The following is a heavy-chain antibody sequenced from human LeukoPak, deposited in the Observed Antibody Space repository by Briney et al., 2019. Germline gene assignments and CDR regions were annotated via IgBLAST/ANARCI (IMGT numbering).Heavy chain of an antibody. CDR3: ARGDSGSYHLDY. CDR1: GFTFSSYW. CDR2: INSDGSST. D-gene: IGHD1-26*01. Sequence: GGSLRLSCAASGFTFSSYWMHWVRQAPGKGLAWVSRINSDGSSTSYADSVKGRFTICRDNAKNTLYLQMNSLRAEDTAVYYCARGDSGSYHLDYWGQGTLVTVSS. J-gene: IGHJ4*02. V-gene: IGHV3-74*01.